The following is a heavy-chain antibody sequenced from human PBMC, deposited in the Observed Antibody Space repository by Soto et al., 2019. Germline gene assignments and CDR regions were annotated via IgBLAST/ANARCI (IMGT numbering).Heavy chain of an antibody. Sequence: GGSLRLSCAASGFTFSSYSMNWVRQAPGKGLEWVSYISSSSSTIYYADSVKGRFTISRDNAKNSLYLQMNSLRDEDTAVYYCARDCPRGEYYYDSSGYSPDAFAIWGQGTMVTVSS. CDR1: GFTFSSYS. D-gene: IGHD3-22*01. V-gene: IGHV3-48*02. CDR3: ARDCPRGEYYYDSSGYSPDAFAI. CDR2: ISSSSSTI. J-gene: IGHJ3*02.